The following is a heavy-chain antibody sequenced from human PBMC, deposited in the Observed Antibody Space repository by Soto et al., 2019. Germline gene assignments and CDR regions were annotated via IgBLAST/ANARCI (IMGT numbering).Heavy chain of an antibody. CDR3: ARDGDDFWRSYLWEYNWFDP. CDR2: IKQDGSEK. CDR1: GFTFSSYW. V-gene: IGHV3-7*01. J-gene: IGHJ5*02. Sequence: GGSLRLSCAASGFTFSSYWMSWVRQAPGKGLEWVANIKQDGSEKYYVDSVKGRFTISRDNAKNSLYLQMNSLRAEDTAVYYCARDGDDFWRSYLWEYNWFDPWGQGTLVTVSS. D-gene: IGHD3-3*01.